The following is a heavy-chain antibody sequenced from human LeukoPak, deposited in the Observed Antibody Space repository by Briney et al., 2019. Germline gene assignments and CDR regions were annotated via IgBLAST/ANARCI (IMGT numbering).Heavy chain of an antibody. CDR3: AKAPTSDYYYYMDV. CDR1: GFTFSNYG. Sequence: GGSLRLSCAASGFTFSNYGMHWVRQAPGKGLEWVAFIRYDGSNKYYADSVKGRFTISRDNSKNTLYLQMNSLRAEDTAVYYCAKAPTSDYYYYMDVWGKGTTVTVSS. CDR2: IRYDGSNK. J-gene: IGHJ6*03. D-gene: IGHD4-11*01. V-gene: IGHV3-30*02.